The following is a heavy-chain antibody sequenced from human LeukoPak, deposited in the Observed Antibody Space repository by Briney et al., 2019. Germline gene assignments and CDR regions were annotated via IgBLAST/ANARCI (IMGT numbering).Heavy chain of an antibody. V-gene: IGHV3-21*06. J-gene: IGHJ5*02. D-gene: IGHD2-8*01. Sequence: PGGSLRLSCAASGFTFSKYTMHWVHQAPGKGLEWVASISRSDTYTYYADSVKGRFTISRDNAKNSLYLQMNSLRAEDTAIYYCARDLLGYCTHGICYDKPNWFHPWGQGTLVTVSS. CDR3: ARDLLGYCTHGICYDKPNWFHP. CDR1: GFTFSKYT. CDR2: ISRSDTYT.